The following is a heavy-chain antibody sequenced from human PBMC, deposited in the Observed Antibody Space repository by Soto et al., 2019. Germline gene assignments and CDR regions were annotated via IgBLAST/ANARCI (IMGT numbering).Heavy chain of an antibody. V-gene: IGHV3-48*01. Sequence: PGGSLRLSCAASGFTFSSYSMNWVRQAPGKGLEWVSYISSSSSTIYYADSVKGRFTISRDNAKNSLYLQMNSLRAEDTAVYYCARDAVTTPYNWFDPWGQGTLVTVSS. J-gene: IGHJ5*02. CDR3: ARDAVTTPYNWFDP. D-gene: IGHD4-17*01. CDR2: ISSSSSTI. CDR1: GFTFSSYS.